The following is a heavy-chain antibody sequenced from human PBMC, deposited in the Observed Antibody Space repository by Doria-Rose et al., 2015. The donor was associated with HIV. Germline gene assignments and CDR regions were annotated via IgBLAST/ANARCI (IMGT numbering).Heavy chain of an antibody. V-gene: IGHV2-26*01. Sequence: QITLKESGPVLVKPTETLTLTCTVSGVSLSSPGMGVSWIRQPPGKALEWLANIFSDDERSYTPSRKSRLTISRGTSKSQVVITITDMDPVDTATYYCARIKSSRWYHKYYFDFWGQGTLVIVSA. J-gene: IGHJ4*02. CDR2: IFSDDER. CDR1: GVSLSSPGMG. CDR3: ARIKSSRWYHKYYFDF. D-gene: IGHD6-13*01.